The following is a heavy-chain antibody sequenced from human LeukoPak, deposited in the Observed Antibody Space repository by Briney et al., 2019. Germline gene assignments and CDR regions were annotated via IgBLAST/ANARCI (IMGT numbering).Heavy chain of an antibody. V-gene: IGHV4-59*01. CDR1: GFTFSSYW. CDR2: IYYSGST. D-gene: IGHD2-21*01. CDR3: ARDPSSYSI. J-gene: IGHJ4*02. Sequence: GSLRLSCAASGFTFSSYWMSWVRQPPGKGLEWIGYIYYSGSTYYNPSLKSRVTISVDTSKNQFSLKLSSVTAADTAVYYCARDPSSYSIWGQGTLVTVSS.